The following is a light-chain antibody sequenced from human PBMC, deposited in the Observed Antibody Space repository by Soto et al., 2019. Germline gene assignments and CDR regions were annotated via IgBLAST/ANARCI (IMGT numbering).Light chain of an antibody. Sequence: DIQMTQSPSTRSASVGDRVTITCRASQSISSWLAWYQQKPGKAPNLLIYKASSLESGVPSRFSGSGSGTAFTLTISSLQPDDFATYYCQQYQNYPLTFGGGTKVELK. J-gene: IGKJ4*02. V-gene: IGKV1-5*03. CDR1: QSISSW. CDR3: QQYQNYPLT. CDR2: KAS.